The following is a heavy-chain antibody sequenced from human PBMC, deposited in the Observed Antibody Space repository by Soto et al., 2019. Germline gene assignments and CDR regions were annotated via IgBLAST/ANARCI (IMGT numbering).Heavy chain of an antibody. CDR3: AREGGSGSYYTLPDY. CDR1: GFTFSNYA. CDR2: IWYDGSNK. Sequence: VQLLESGGGLVQPGGSLRLSCAASGFTFSNYAMSWVRQAPGKGLEWVAVIWYDGSNKYYADSVKGRFTISRDNSKNTLYLQMNSLRAEDTAVYYCAREGGSGSYYTLPDYWGQGTLVTVSS. J-gene: IGHJ4*02. V-gene: IGHV3-33*08. D-gene: IGHD3-10*01.